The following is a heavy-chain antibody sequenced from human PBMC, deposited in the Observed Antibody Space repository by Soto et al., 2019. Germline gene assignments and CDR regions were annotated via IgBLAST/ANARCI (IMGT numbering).Heavy chain of an antibody. D-gene: IGHD6-19*01. V-gene: IGHV1-46*01. J-gene: IGHJ3*02. Sequence: GASVKVSCKASGDTYTSYYILWVRQAPGQGLGWMGTFNPSGGGTFYAQKFQGRVTMTGDTSTSTVYMELSSLRSEDTAVYYCARGEKIAVAGKPSVFDIWGQGTMVTVSS. CDR2: FNPSGGGT. CDR1: GDTYTSYY. CDR3: ARGEKIAVAGKPSVFDI.